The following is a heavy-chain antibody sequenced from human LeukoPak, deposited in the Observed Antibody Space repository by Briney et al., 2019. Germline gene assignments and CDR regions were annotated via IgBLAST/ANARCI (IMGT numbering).Heavy chain of an antibody. CDR1: GESMIGHY. D-gene: IGHD3-10*01. Sequence: SETLSLTCAVYGESMIGHYWTWIRQPPGKRLEWIGEIHHSGGTNSNPSLKNRLTMSIDMSKNQFSLKLKSVTAADTAVYYCARATASGSGRAYDNWAQGNLVPVSS. CDR3: ARATASGSGRAYDN. CDR2: IHHSGGT. J-gene: IGHJ4*02. V-gene: IGHV4-34*01.